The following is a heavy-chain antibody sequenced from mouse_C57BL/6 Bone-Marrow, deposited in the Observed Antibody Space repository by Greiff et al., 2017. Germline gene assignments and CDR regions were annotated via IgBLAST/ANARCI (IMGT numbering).Heavy chain of an antibody. CDR1: GYTFTSYW. CDR3: AVNWDRWYFDV. Sequence: QVQLQQPGAELVKPGASVKLSCKASGYTFTSYWMQWVKQRPGQGLEWIGEIDPSDSYTNYNQKFKGKATLTVDTSSRPAYMQLSSLTSEDSAVYYCAVNWDRWYFDVWGTGTTVTVSS. J-gene: IGHJ1*03. V-gene: IGHV1-50*01. D-gene: IGHD4-1*01. CDR2: IDPSDSYT.